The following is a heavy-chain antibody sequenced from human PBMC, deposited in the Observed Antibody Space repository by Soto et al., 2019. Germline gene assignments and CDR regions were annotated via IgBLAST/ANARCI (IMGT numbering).Heavy chain of an antibody. J-gene: IGHJ6*02. V-gene: IGHV3-73*02. D-gene: IGHD6-19*01. CDR1: GLSFSGSA. CDR3: TRRQFYYCGLDV. Sequence: QLVESGGALVQPGESLKLSCAASGLSFSGSAIQWVRQAPGKGLEWVGRIRTDANTYATAYAASVTGRFTIARDDSRNTAYLQMNSLKTEDTAVYCCTRRQFYYCGLDVWGQGTTVIVSS. CDR2: IRTDANTYAT.